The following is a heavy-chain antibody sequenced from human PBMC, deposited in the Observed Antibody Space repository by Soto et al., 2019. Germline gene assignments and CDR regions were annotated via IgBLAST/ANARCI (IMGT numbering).Heavy chain of an antibody. D-gene: IGHD6-6*01. Sequence: QVQLQESGPRLVKPSQTLSLSCAVSGGSIISASYSWNWIRQSPVRGLEWIGHIYSSGSTYYNPFLKSRVSISVDTSNNQFSLKLTSVTAADTAVYFCAREDAARIERWFDAWGQGLLVTVSS. CDR2: IYSSGST. J-gene: IGHJ5*02. CDR3: AREDAARIERWFDA. CDR1: GGSIISASYS. V-gene: IGHV4-31*11.